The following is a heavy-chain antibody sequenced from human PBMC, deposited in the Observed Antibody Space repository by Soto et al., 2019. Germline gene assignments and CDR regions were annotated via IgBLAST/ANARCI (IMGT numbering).Heavy chain of an antibody. J-gene: IGHJ3*02. D-gene: IGHD6-13*01. Sequence: QVQLVQSGAEVKKPGSSVKVSCKASGGTFSTYTIIWVRQAPGQGLEWMGRILPMLDITNSAQRFQGRVTITADKFTSTADLELSSLRSEDTAVYYCTLGSWSAETFDIWGRGTMVTVSS. CDR1: GGTFSTYT. CDR2: ILPMLDIT. CDR3: TLGSWSAETFDI. V-gene: IGHV1-69*02.